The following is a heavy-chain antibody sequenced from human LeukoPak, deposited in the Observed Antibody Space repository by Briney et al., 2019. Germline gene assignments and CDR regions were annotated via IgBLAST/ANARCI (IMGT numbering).Heavy chain of an antibody. V-gene: IGHV3-15*01. J-gene: IGHJ4*02. D-gene: IGHD3-10*01. CDR2: IKSKTDGGTT. Sequence: KPGGSLRLSCAASGYTFSNALMSSVRQAPGKGLEWVGRIKSKTDGGTTDYAAPVKGRFIISRDDSKNTLYLQMNSLKTEDTAVYYCTTGGITMVRGDDFDYWGQGTLVTVSS. CDR1: GYTFSNAL. CDR3: TTGGITMVRGDDFDY.